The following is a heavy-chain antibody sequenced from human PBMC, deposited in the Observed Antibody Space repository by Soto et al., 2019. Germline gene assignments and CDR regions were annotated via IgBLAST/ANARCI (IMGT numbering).Heavy chain of an antibody. Sequence: EVQLLESGGGLVQPGGSLRLSCASSGFTFSSYDMRWVRQAPGKGLEWVSAISGSGGSTYYADSVKGRFTISRDNSKIMLYLQMNSLRAEDTAVYYCARRGSGSYYDYWGQGTLVSVSS. CDR3: ARRGSGSYYDY. D-gene: IGHD1-26*01. V-gene: IGHV3-23*01. CDR1: GFTFSSYD. J-gene: IGHJ4*02. CDR2: ISGSGGST.